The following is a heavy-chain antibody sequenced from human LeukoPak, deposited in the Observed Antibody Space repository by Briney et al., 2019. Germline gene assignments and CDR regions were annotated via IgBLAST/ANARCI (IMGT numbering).Heavy chain of an antibody. Sequence: SVKVSSKASVGTFRRYAISWVRQAPGQGLECMGRIIPNIGIASYAQKIQGRITIAADKSTSTAYMELSSLRSEDTAVYYSARDPGGYWGQGTLVTVSS. D-gene: IGHD3-10*01. CDR2: IIPNIGIA. V-gene: IGHV1-69*04. CDR3: ARDPGGY. J-gene: IGHJ4*02. CDR1: VGTFRRYA.